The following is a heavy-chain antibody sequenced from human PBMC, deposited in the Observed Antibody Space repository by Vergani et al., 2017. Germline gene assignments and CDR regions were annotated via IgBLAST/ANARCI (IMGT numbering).Heavy chain of an antibody. V-gene: IGHV1-8*01. J-gene: IGHJ5*02. CDR1: GYRFTSYD. CDR3: ALGDPAAVWLDP. D-gene: IGHD2-2*01. CDR2: MNPNSGNT. Sequence: QVQLVQSGAEVKKPGASVKVSCEASGYRFTSYDIHWVRQATGQGLEWMGWMNPNSGNTVYAQNFQGRVSITRNTSIRTAYMELSSLTSDDTAVYFCALGDPAAVWLDPWGQGTLVTVFS.